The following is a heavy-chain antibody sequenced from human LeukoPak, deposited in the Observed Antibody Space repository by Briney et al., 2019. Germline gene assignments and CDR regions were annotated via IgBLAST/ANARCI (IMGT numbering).Heavy chain of an antibody. D-gene: IGHD5-12*01. Sequence: GGSLILSCAASGFTFSSYEMNWVRQAPGKGLEWVSYISSSGSTIYHADSVKGRFTISRDNAKNSLYLQMNSLRAEDTAVYYCARERGYSGYDYFIDSPSDYWGQGTLVTVSS. CDR3: ARERGYSGYDYFIDSPSDY. J-gene: IGHJ4*02. V-gene: IGHV3-48*03. CDR2: ISSSGSTI. CDR1: GFTFSSYE.